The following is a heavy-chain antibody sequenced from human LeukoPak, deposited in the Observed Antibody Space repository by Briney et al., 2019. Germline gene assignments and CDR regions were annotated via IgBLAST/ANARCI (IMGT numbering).Heavy chain of an antibody. Sequence: ASVKVSCKASGYTFTSYYMHWVRQAPGQGLEWMGIINPSGGSTSYAQKFQGRVTMTRDTSTSTVYMELSSLRSEDTAVYYCARVYCSGGSCYSRYYFDYWGRGTLVTVSS. J-gene: IGHJ4*02. CDR1: GYTFTSYY. CDR3: ARVYCSGGSCYSRYYFDY. D-gene: IGHD2-15*01. CDR2: INPSGGST. V-gene: IGHV1-46*01.